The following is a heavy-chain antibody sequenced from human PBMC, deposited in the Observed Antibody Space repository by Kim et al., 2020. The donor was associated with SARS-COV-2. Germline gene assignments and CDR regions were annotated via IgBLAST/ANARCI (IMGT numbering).Heavy chain of an antibody. CDR3: AKVVVMDGYNYYYYYGMDV. CDR2: ISGNGVNK. CDR1: GFTFDTYA. D-gene: IGHD3-22*01. Sequence: GGSLRLSCVASGFTFDTYAMSWVRQAPGKGLEWVSVISGNGVNKFYADSVRGRLTVSRDNSKNTLYLQMNSLRDEDTALYYCAKVVVMDGYNYYYYYGMDVWGQVTAVTVSS. J-gene: IGHJ6*02. V-gene: IGHV3-23*01.